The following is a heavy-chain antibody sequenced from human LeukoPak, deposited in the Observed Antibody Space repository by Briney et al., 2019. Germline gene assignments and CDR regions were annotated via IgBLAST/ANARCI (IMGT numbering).Heavy chain of an antibody. V-gene: IGHV3-43*01. D-gene: IGHD4-23*01. Sequence: PGASLRLSCAASGFTFGDYTMHWVRQAPGKGLEWVSLISWDGGSTYYADSVKGRFTISRDNSKNSLYLQMNSLRTEDTALYYCYIGGSSDFDLWGRGTLVTVSS. CDR2: ISWDGGST. CDR3: YIGGSSDFDL. J-gene: IGHJ2*01. CDR1: GFTFGDYT.